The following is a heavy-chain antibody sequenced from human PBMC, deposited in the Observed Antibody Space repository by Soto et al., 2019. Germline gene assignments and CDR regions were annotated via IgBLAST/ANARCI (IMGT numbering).Heavy chain of an antibody. V-gene: IGHV6-1*01. CDR3: AGGNDYRRGWLFYYYSGLDV. Sequence: SPTLSLTCAISGDTVSSNSATWNWIRQSPSRGLEWLGRTYYRSKWYNDYAVSVKSRITISPDTSKNQFSLQLNSVTPEDSAVYYCAGGNDYRRGWLFYYYSGLDVWGQGTTVTVSS. J-gene: IGHJ6*02. CDR1: GDTVSSNSAT. D-gene: IGHD6-19*01. CDR2: TYYRSKWYN.